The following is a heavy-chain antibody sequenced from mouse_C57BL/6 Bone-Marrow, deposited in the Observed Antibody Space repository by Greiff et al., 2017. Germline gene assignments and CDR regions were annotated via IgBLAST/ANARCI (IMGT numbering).Heavy chain of an antibody. Sequence: EVHLVESEGGLVQPGSSMKLSCTASGFTFSDYYMAWVRQVPEKGLEWVANINYDGSSTYYLDSLKSRFIISRDNVKNILYLQMSSLKSEDTATYYCARDGDYGSSFWYFDVWGTGTTVTVSS. V-gene: IGHV5-16*01. CDR3: ARDGDYGSSFWYFDV. CDR2: INYDGSST. J-gene: IGHJ1*03. CDR1: GFTFSDYY. D-gene: IGHD1-1*01.